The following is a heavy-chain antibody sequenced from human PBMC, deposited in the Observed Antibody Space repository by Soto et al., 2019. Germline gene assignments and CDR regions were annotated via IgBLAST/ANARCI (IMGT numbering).Heavy chain of an antibody. CDR2: INVGNGDT. CDR1: GYIFVTYD. CDR3: ARENQFDY. V-gene: IGHV1-3*01. D-gene: IGHD2-2*01. J-gene: IGHJ4*02. Sequence: QVQLVQSGAEVKKPGASVKVSCEASGYIFVTYDIHWVRQAPGQRLEWMGWINVGNGDTAYSRNFQGRIVITRDTSANTVHMELSSLRSEAAAIYYCARENQFDYWGQGTMVTVSS.